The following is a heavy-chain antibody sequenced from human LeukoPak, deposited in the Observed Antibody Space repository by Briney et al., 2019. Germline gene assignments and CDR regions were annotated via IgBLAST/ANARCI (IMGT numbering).Heavy chain of an antibody. CDR1: GFTFSTYW. V-gene: IGHV3-7*01. J-gene: IGHJ4*02. Sequence: PGGSLRLSCATSGFTFSTYWMSWVRQAPGKGLVWVANIKQDGSETYYADSVKGRFTIFRDNAKNSLYLQMDSLRVEDTAVYYCANGDGFDYWGQGTLVIVSS. CDR3: ANGDGFDY. CDR2: IKQDGSET. D-gene: IGHD5-24*01.